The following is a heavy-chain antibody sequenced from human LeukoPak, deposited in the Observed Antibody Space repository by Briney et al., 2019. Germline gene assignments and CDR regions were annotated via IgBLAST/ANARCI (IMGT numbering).Heavy chain of an antibody. J-gene: IGHJ4*02. CDR3: ARHDSSGYRDY. D-gene: IGHD3-22*01. Sequence: GESLKISCKGSGYSFTSYWVGWVRQMPGKGLEWMGIIFPGDSDTRYSPSFEGQVTISADKSITTAYLQWSSLKASDTAMYYCARHDSSGYRDYWGQGTLVTVSS. V-gene: IGHV5-51*01. CDR1: GYSFTSYW. CDR2: IFPGDSDT.